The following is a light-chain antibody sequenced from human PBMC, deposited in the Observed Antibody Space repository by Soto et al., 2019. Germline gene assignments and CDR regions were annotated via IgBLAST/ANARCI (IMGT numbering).Light chain of an antibody. CDR1: QSVSSSY. J-gene: IGKJ5*01. CDR3: QQRSNWPPIT. V-gene: IGKV3D-20*02. Sequence: EIALTQSPATLSLSPGARAPISGLASQSVSSSYLAWYQQKPGQAPRLLIYDASNRATGIPARFSGSGSGTDFTLTISSLEPEDFAVYYCQQRSNWPPITFGQGTRLEI. CDR2: DAS.